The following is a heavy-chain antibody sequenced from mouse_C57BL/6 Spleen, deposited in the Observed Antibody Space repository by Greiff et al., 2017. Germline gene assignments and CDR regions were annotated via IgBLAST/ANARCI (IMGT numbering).Heavy chain of an antibody. CDR2: INPNYGTT. CDR3: ASSNAEPIGKNARDY. J-gene: IGHJ4*01. V-gene: IGHV1-39*01. CDR1: GYSFTDYN. D-gene: IGHD4-1*01. Sequence: EVQLQQSGPELVKPGASVKISCKASGYSFTDYNMNWVKQSNGKSLEWLGVINPNYGTTSYNQKFKGKATLTVDQSSSTAYMQLNSLTSEDSAVYYCASSNAEPIGKNARDYWGQGTSVTVSS.